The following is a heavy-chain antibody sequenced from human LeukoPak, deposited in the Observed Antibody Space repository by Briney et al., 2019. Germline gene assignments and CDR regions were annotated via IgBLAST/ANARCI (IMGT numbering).Heavy chain of an antibody. V-gene: IGHV3-30-3*01. CDR2: ISYDGSNK. CDR1: GFTFSSYA. Sequence: GGSLRLSSAASGFTFSSYAMHWVRQAPGKGLEWVAVISYDGSNKYYADSVKGRFTISRDNSKNTLYLQMNSLRAEDTAVYYCARDRPDYDSSGYFDYWGQGTLVTVSS. D-gene: IGHD3-22*01. CDR3: ARDRPDYDSSGYFDY. J-gene: IGHJ4*02.